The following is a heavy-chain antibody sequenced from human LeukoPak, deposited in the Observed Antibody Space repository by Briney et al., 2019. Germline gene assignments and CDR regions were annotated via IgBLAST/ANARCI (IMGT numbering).Heavy chain of an antibody. CDR2: INHSGST. D-gene: IGHD3-10*01. J-gene: IGHJ4*02. CDR1: GGSFSGYY. V-gene: IGHV4-34*01. Sequence: PSETLSLTCAVYGGSFSGYYWSWIRQPPGKGLEWIGEINHSGSTNYNPSLKSRVTISVDTSKNQFSLKLSSVTAADTAVYYCARARFGYHDWGLIDYWGQGTLVTVSS. CDR3: ARARFGYHDWGLIDY.